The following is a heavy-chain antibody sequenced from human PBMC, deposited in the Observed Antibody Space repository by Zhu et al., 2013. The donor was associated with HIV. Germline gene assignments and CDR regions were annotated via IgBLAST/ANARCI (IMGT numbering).Heavy chain of an antibody. CDR1: GYTFTSLD. D-gene: IGHD6-25*01. V-gene: IGHV1-8*02. CDR2: MNPRSGNS. J-gene: IGHJ4*02. CDR3: TRVAGSVDY. Sequence: QVQLVQSGAELKKPGASVKVSCKASGYTFTSLDINWVRQATGQGLEWVGWMNPRSGNSGFTQKFQGRVTMTRDTSIATAYMELSSLTSEDTAVYYCTRVAGSVDYWGQGTLVTVSS.